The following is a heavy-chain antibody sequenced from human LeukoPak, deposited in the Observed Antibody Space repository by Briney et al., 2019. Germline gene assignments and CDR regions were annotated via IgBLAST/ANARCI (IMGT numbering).Heavy chain of an antibody. D-gene: IGHD7-27*01. V-gene: IGHV3-9*01. CDR2: ISWNSGSI. J-gene: IGHJ3*02. CDR1: GFTFGDYA. Sequence: PGGSLRLSCAASGFTFGDYAMHWVRQAPGKGLEWVSGISWNSGSIGYADSVKGRFTISRDNAKNSLYLQMNSLRTEDTALYYCAKDKASPGDDAFDIWGQGTMVTVSS. CDR3: AKDKASPGDDAFDI.